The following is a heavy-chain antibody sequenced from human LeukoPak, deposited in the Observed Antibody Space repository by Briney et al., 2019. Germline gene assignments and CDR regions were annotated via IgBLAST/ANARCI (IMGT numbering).Heavy chain of an antibody. CDR3: ATIAVGAFDI. D-gene: IGHD6-19*01. J-gene: IGHJ3*02. CDR1: GYSFNTYW. CDR2: IYPSDSDT. Sequence: GESLKISCKGSGYSFNTYWIGWVRQMPGKGLGWMGIIYPSDSDTKYSPSFQGQVTISTDKSIKTAYLQWSSLKASDTAMYYCATIAVGAFDIWGQGTMVTVSS. V-gene: IGHV5-51*01.